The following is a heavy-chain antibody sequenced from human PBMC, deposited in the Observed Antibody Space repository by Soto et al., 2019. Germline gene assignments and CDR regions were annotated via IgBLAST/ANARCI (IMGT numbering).Heavy chain of an antibody. Sequence: PSETLSLTCTGSGGSITSSSYHWGWIRQPPGKGLEWIGTIYYSGSTYYNPSLKSRVTISVDTSKNQFSLKLSSVTAADTAVYYCARHLLNSESPTRFGMDVRGQGTTVTVSS. CDR3: ARHLLNSESPTRFGMDV. CDR1: GGSITSSSYH. CDR2: IYYSGST. J-gene: IGHJ6*02. D-gene: IGHD1-26*01. V-gene: IGHV4-39*01.